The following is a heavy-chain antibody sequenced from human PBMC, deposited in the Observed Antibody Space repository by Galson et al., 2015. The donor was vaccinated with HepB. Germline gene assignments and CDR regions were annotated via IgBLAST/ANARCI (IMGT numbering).Heavy chain of an antibody. D-gene: IGHD3-22*01. Sequence: SVKVSCKASGYTFTGYYMHWVRQAPGQGLEWMGWINSNSGGTNYAQKFQGRVTTTRDTSISTAYMELSRLRSDDTAVYYCARGGDSSGYYHDAFDIWGQGTMVTVSS. CDR2: INSNSGGT. CDR1: GYTFTGYY. CDR3: ARGGDSSGYYHDAFDI. J-gene: IGHJ3*02. V-gene: IGHV1-2*02.